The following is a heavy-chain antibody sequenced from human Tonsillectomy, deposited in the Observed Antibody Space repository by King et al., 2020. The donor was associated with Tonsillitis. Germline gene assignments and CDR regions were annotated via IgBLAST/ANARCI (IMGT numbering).Heavy chain of an antibody. CDR2: ISFDGNNK. V-gene: IGHV3-30*03. Sequence: VQLVESGGGVVQPGRSLRLSCAASGFTFSSYGIHWVRQAPGKGLEWVAVISFDGNNKYYAESVKGRFTISRDNSKDTLYLQMNSLPAEDTAVYFCARFGDYDLWNGPELGGYYYHYGMDLWGQGTTVIVSS. J-gene: IGHJ6*02. CDR1: GFTFSSYG. D-gene: IGHD3-3*01. CDR3: ARFGDYDLWNGPELGGYYYHYGMDL.